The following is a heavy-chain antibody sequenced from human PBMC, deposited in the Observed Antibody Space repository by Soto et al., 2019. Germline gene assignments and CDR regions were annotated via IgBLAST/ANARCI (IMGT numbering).Heavy chain of an antibody. Sequence: PGGSLRLSXAASGFTFSSYGMHWVRQAPGKGLEWVAVIWYDGSNKYYADSVKGRFTIPRDNSKNTLYLQMNSLRAEDTAVYYCARDSQGYSYGLNPYYYYYGMDVWGQGTTVTVSS. CDR3: ARDSQGYSYGLNPYYYYYGMDV. CDR1: GFTFSSYG. V-gene: IGHV3-33*01. CDR2: IWYDGSNK. D-gene: IGHD5-18*01. J-gene: IGHJ6*02.